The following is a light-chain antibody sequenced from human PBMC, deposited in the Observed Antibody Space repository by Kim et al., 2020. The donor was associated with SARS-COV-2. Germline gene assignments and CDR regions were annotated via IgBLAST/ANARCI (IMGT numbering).Light chain of an antibody. Sequence: QSVLTQPPSASGTPGQRVTIPCSGSSANIGSNYVYWYQQLPGTAPKLLIYRNNPRPSGVPDRFSGSKSGTSASLAISGLRSEDEADYYCAAWDDSLSGVVFGGGTQLTV. J-gene: IGLJ2*01. CDR3: AAWDDSLSGVV. CDR1: SANIGSNY. V-gene: IGLV1-47*01. CDR2: RNN.